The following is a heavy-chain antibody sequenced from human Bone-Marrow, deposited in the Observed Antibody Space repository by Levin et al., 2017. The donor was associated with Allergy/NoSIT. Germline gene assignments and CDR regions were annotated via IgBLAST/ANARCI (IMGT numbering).Heavy chain of an antibody. CDR1: GGSISSSNW. J-gene: IGHJ3*02. V-gene: IGHV4-4*02. CDR2: IYHSGST. D-gene: IGHD5-12*01. CDR3: ARDQGAHGGIGWLRSHDAFDI. Sequence: SETLSLTCAVSGGSISSSNWWSWVRQPPGKGLEWIGEIYHSGSTNYNPSLKSRVTISVDKSKNQFSLKLSSVTAADTAVYYCARDQGAHGGIGWLRSHDAFDIWGQGTMVTVSS.